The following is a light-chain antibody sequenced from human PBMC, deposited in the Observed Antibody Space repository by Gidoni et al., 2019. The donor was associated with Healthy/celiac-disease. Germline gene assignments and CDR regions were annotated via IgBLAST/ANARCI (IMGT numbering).Light chain of an antibody. CDR1: QSVSIY. CDR2: GAS. CDR3: QQYNNWPPWT. V-gene: IGKV3D-15*01. J-gene: IGKJ1*01. Sequence: EIVITHSPATLSVSPGERATLSCRASQSVSIYLAWYQQKPGQAPMLLIYGASTRDTGIPARFSGSGSGTEFTLTISSLQSEDFAVYYCQQYNNWPPWTFGQGTKVEIK.